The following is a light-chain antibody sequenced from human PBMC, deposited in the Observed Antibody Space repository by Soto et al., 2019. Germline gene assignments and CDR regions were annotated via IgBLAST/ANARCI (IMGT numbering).Light chain of an antibody. CDR1: QSVSSNY. CDR3: QQYGSSPGYT. J-gene: IGKJ2*01. CDR2: GAS. V-gene: IGKV3-20*01. Sequence: EIVLTQSPGTLSLSPGERATLSCRASQSVSSNYLAWYRQKPGQAPRLLIYGASHRATGIPDRFSGSGSGTDFTLTISRLEPEDFAVYYCQQYGSSPGYTFGQGTKLEIK.